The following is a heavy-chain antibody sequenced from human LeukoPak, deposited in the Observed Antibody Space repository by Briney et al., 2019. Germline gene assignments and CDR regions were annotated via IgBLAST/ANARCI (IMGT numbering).Heavy chain of an antibody. D-gene: IGHD3-10*01. CDR1: GGTFSSYA. Sequence: SVKVSCKASGGTFSSYAISWVRQAPGQGLEWMGGIIPIFGTANYAQKFQGRVTITADKSTSTAYMELSSLRSEDTAVYYCARGITTSVRLDPWGQGTLVTVSS. CDR3: ARGITTSVRLDP. V-gene: IGHV1-69*06. CDR2: IIPIFGTA. J-gene: IGHJ5*02.